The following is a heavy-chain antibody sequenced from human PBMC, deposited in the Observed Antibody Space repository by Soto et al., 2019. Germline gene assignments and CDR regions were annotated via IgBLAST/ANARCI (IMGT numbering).Heavy chain of an antibody. J-gene: IGHJ4*02. CDR2: ISHSGRT. CDR3: ARENVTEAYNVVDV. V-gene: IGHV4-4*02. Sequence: QVHLQASGPGLVKPSGTLSLTCAVSGASISNNYWWSWVRQAPGKGLQWIGQISHSGRTNYSPSIKSRVGLSRDKSENQFSLRLTSLTGADTAMYYCARENVTEAYNVVDVWGQGTLVSVSS. CDR1: GASISNNYW. D-gene: IGHD1-20*01.